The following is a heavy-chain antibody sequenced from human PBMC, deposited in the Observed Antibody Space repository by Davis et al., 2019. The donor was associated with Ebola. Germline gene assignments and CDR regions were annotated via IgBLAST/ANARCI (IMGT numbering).Heavy chain of an antibody. V-gene: IGHV1-69*04. Sequence: SVKVSCKASGGTFSSYAISWVRQAPGHGLEWMGRIIPILGIANYAQKFQGRVTITADKSTSTAYMELSSLRSEDTAVYYCAIDKLITATTNVDWFDPWGQGTLVTVSS. D-gene: IGHD4-11*01. CDR2: IIPILGIA. CDR1: GGTFSSYA. J-gene: IGHJ5*02. CDR3: AIDKLITATTNVDWFDP.